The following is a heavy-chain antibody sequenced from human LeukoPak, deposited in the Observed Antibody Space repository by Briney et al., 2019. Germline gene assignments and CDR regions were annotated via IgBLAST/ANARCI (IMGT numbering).Heavy chain of an antibody. CDR1: GFTFSSYA. Sequence: GGSLRLSCAASGFTFSSYAMHWVRQAPGKGLEWVAVISYDGSNKYYADSVKGRFTISRDNSKNTLYLQMNSLRAEDTAVYYCARDKNQVTIFAVAVDYWGQGTLVTVSS. D-gene: IGHD3-3*01. V-gene: IGHV3-30*04. J-gene: IGHJ4*02. CDR2: ISYDGSNK. CDR3: ARDKNQVTIFAVAVDY.